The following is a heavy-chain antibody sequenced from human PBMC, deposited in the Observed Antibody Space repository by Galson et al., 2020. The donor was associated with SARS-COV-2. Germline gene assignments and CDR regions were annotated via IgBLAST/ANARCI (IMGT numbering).Heavy chain of an antibody. CDR1: GFIFSDYA. Sequence: GESLKISCSASGFIFSDYAMHWVRQAPGKGLEYVSAISSNGATSFYADSVNGRFTMSRDNSKNMFYLQMTALRLEDTAFYYCLSYSSPRQNYWGQGTLVTVSS. J-gene: IGHJ4*02. D-gene: IGHD3-22*01. CDR2: ISSNGATS. CDR3: LSYSSPRQNY. V-gene: IGHV3-64D*06.